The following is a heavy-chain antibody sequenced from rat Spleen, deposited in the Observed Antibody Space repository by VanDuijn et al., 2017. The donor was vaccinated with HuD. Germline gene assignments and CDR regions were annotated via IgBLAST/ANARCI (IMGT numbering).Heavy chain of an antibody. Sequence: QVQLKESGPGLVQPSQTLSLTCTVSGFSLTSYHVSWVRQPPGKSLVWMGSIWAGGGSDYNSAVQSRLSISRDTSKSQVFLQMNSLQTEDTATYYSAKDHDYSSYVMDVWGQGASVTVSS. CDR1: GFSLTSYH. D-gene: IGHD1-2*01. CDR2: IWAGGGS. J-gene: IGHJ4*01. V-gene: IGHV2-43*01. CDR3: AKDHDYSSYVMDV.